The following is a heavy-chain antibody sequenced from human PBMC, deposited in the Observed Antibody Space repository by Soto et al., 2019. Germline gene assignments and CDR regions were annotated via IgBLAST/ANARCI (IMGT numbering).Heavy chain of an antibody. CDR1: GFTFSSYW. J-gene: IGHJ6*02. CDR2: IKQDGSEK. Sequence: GGSLRLSCAASGFTFSSYWMSWVRQAPGKGLEWVANIKQDGSEKYYVDSVKGRFTISRDNAKNSLYLQMNSLRAEDTAVYYCARESPHVLLWFGESSPPVYGMDVWGQGTTVTVSS. CDR3: ARESPHVLLWFGESSPPVYGMDV. D-gene: IGHD3-10*01. V-gene: IGHV3-7*05.